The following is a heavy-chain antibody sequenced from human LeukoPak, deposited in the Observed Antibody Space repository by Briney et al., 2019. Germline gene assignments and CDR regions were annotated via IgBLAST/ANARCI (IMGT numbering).Heavy chain of an antibody. J-gene: IGHJ4*02. V-gene: IGHV1-69*06. Sequence: SVKVSCEASGGTFSSYAISWVRQAPGQGLEWMGGIIPIFGTANYAQKFQGRVTITADKSTSTAYMELSSLRSEDTAVYYCARAAPLPGSGSYFDYWGQGTLVTVSS. D-gene: IGHD3-10*01. CDR2: IIPIFGTA. CDR3: ARAAPLPGSGSYFDY. CDR1: GGTFSSYA.